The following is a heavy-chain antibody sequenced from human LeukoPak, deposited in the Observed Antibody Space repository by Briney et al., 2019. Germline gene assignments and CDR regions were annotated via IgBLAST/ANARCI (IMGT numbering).Heavy chain of an antibody. CDR3: ARGYSYGSDYYYGMDV. CDR1: GGIFSSYA. J-gene: IGHJ6*02. Sequence: SVKVSCKASGGIFSSYAISWVRQAPGQGLEWMGRIIPILGIANYAQKFQGRVTMTTDTSTSTAYMELRSLRSDDTAVYYCARGYSYGSDYYYGMDVWGQGTTVTVSS. CDR2: IIPILGIA. D-gene: IGHD5-18*01. V-gene: IGHV1-69*04.